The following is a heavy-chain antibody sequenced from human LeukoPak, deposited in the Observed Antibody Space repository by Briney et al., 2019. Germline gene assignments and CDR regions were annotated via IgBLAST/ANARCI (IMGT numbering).Heavy chain of an antibody. CDR3: ARGSGIAAGGTRGKDY. V-gene: IGHV1-2*02. D-gene: IGHD6-13*01. Sequence: ASTTVSCKASGYTFTGYYLHWVRQAPGQGREGMGWINPDSGDTNYAQKFQGRVTMTSDTSITTAYMELTRLIFDDTAVYYCARGSGIAAGGTRGKDYWGQGTLVTVSS. CDR1: GYTFTGYY. J-gene: IGHJ4*02. CDR2: INPDSGDT.